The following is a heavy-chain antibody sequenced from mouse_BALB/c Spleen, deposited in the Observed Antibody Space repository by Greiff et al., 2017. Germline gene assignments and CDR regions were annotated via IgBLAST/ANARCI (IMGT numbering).Heavy chain of an antibody. CDR1: GYSITSDYA. D-gene: IGHD2-1*01. Sequence: EVKLLESGPGLVKPSQSLSLTCTVTGYSITSDYAWNWIRQFPGNKLEWMGYISYSGSTSYNPSLKSRISITRDTSKNQFFLQLNSVTTEDTATYYCARERDIYGNYVDFDYWGQGTTLTVSS. V-gene: IGHV3-2*02. J-gene: IGHJ2*01. CDR3: ARERDIYGNYVDFDY. CDR2: ISYSGST.